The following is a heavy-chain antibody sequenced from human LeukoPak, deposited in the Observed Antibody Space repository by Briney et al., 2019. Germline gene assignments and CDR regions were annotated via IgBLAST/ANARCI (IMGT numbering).Heavy chain of an antibody. V-gene: IGHV4-4*02. CDR3: AREEVVPAAIYYYYYGMDV. CDR1: GDAITRSNW. D-gene: IGHD2-2*01. J-gene: IGHJ6*02. CDR2: INHSGST. Sequence: SETLSLTCAVSGDAITRSNWWSWVRQPPGKGLEWIGEINHSGSTNYNPSLKSRVTISVDTSKNQFSLKLSSVTAADTAVYYCAREEVVPAAIYYYYYGMDVWGQGTTVTVSS.